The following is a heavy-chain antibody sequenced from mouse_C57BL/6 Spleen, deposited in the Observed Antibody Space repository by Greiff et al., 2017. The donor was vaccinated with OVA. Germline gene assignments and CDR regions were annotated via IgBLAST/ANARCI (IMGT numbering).Heavy chain of an antibody. CDR1: GYTFTSYW. V-gene: IGHV1-53*01. D-gene: IGHD1-1*01. CDR2: INPSNGGT. J-gene: IGHJ1*01. Sequence: VQLQQPGTELVKPGASVKLSCKASGYTFTSYWMHWVKQRPGQGLEWIGNINPSNGGTNYNEKFKSKATLTVDKSSSTAYMQLSTLTSEDSAVYNCAREYYSGISLWYFDFWGAGTTLTVSS. CDR3: AREYYSGISLWYFDF.